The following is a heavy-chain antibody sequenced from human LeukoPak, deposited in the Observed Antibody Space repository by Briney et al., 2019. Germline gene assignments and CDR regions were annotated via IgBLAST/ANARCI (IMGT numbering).Heavy chain of an antibody. CDR2: ISYDGSNK. Sequence: GRSLRLSCAASGFTFSSYAMHWVRQAPGKGLEWVAVISYDGSNKYYADSVKGRFTISRDNSKNTLYLQMNSLRAEDTAVYYCARDPSPIVGATSFFDYWGQGTLVTVSS. CDR3: ARDPSPIVGATSFFDY. D-gene: IGHD1-26*01. CDR1: GFTFSSYA. J-gene: IGHJ4*02. V-gene: IGHV3-30-3*01.